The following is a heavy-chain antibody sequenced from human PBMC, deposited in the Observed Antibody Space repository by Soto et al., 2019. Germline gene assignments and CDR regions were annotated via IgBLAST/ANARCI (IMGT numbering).Heavy chain of an antibody. J-gene: IGHJ5*02. D-gene: IGHD6-6*01. CDR2: IYYSGST. V-gene: IGHV4-31*03. CDR3: ARGCSSSSFDWFDP. Sequence: TLSLTCTVSGGSISSGGYYWSWIRQHPGKGLEWIGYIYYSGSTYYNPSLKSRVTISVDTSKNQFSLKLSSVTAADTAVYYCARGCSSSSFDWFDPWGQGTLVTVSS. CDR1: GGSISSGGYY.